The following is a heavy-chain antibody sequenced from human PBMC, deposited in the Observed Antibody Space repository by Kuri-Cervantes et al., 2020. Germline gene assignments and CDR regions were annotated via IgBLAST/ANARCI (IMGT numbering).Heavy chain of an antibody. D-gene: IGHD3-10*01. J-gene: IGHJ6*02. CDR3: VRSMWFGEFGFYYYYGMDV. V-gene: IGHV3-53*01. Sequence: GGSLRLSCAASGFTVSSNYMSWVRQAPGKGLEWVSVIYSGGSTYYADSVKGRFTISRGNSKNTLYLQMNSLRAEDTAVYYCVRSMWFGEFGFYYYYGMDVWGQGTTVTVSS. CDR1: GFTVSSNY. CDR2: IYSGGST.